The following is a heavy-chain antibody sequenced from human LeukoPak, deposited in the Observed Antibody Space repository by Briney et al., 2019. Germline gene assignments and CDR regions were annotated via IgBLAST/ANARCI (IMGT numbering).Heavy chain of an antibody. V-gene: IGHV3-30*18. J-gene: IGHJ4*02. CDR2: ILYDGSNK. CDR3: ANLGEYCSSTSCPPFDY. D-gene: IGHD2-2*01. CDR1: GFTFSSYS. Sequence: GGSLRLSCAASGFTFSSYSMHWVRQAPGRGLEWVAVILYDGSNKYYADSVKGRFTISRDNSKNTLSLQMNSLRVEDTAVYYCANLGEYCSSTSCPPFDYWGQGTLVTVSS.